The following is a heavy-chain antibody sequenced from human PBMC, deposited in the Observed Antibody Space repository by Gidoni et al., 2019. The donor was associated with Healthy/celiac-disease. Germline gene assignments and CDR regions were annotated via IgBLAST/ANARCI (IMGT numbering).Heavy chain of an antibody. CDR3: ARTGYDYGSGDYYYGMDV. Sequence: QVQLQESGPGLVKPSPTLSLTCTVSGGSLRSGGYYWSGIRQHPGKGLEWIGYIYYSGSTYYNPSLKSRVTISVDTSKNQFSRKLSSVTAADTAVYYCARTGYDYGSGDYYYGMDVWGQGTTVTVSS. J-gene: IGHJ6*02. V-gene: IGHV4-31*03. D-gene: IGHD3-10*01. CDR1: GGSLRSGGYY. CDR2: IYYSGST.